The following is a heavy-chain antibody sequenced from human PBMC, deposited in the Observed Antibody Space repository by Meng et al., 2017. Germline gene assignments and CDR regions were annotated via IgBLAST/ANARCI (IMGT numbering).Heavy chain of an antibody. Sequence: VPPLQSGAEGEMRWGSWKGALQASGYTFTSYGISWVRQAPGQGLEWMGWISAYNGNTNYAQKLQGRVTMTTDTSTSTAYMELRSLRSDDTAVYYCAREGGGHCSGGSCYLNWFDPWGQGTLVTVSS. J-gene: IGHJ5*02. CDR3: AREGGGHCSGGSCYLNWFDP. CDR2: ISAYNGNT. V-gene: IGHV1-18*01. CDR1: GYTFTSYG. D-gene: IGHD2-15*01.